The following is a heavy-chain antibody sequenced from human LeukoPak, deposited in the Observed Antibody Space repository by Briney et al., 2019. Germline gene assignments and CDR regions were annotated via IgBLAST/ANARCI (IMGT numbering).Heavy chain of an antibody. V-gene: IGHV1-2*02. CDR3: ARTMSSGWYWVDY. CDR2: INPNSGVT. CDR1: GYTFTGYH. D-gene: IGHD6-19*01. J-gene: IGHJ4*02. Sequence: GASVKVSCKASGYTFTGYHMHWIRQAPGQGLEWMGWINPNSGVTNYPQKFQGRVTMTRDTSISTAYMELSRLRSDDTAVYYCARTMSSGWYWVDYWGQGTLVTVSS.